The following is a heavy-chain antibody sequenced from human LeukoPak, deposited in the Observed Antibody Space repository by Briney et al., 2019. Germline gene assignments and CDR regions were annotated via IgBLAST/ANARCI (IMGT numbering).Heavy chain of an antibody. J-gene: IGHJ4*02. CDR1: GFTFSSYG. CDR2: IWYDGSNK. Sequence: GGSLRLSCAASGFTFSSYGMHWVRQAPGKGLEWVAVIWYDGSNKYYADSVKGRFTISRDNSKNTLYLQVNSLRAEDTAVYYCARSRGIVVPAAMFDYWGQGTLVTVSS. D-gene: IGHD2-2*01. V-gene: IGHV3-33*01. CDR3: ARSRGIVVPAAMFDY.